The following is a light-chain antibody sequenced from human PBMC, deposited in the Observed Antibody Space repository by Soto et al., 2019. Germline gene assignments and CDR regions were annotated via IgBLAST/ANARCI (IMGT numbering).Light chain of an antibody. Sequence: DIQMTQSPSTLSASVGDRVTITCRASQSISSWLAWYQQQPGKAPKVLIYKASSLESGVPSRFSGSGSGTEFTLTISSLQPDDFATYYCQQYNSYPYAFGQGTKLEIK. CDR1: QSISSW. CDR3: QQYNSYPYA. V-gene: IGKV1-5*03. CDR2: KAS. J-gene: IGKJ2*01.